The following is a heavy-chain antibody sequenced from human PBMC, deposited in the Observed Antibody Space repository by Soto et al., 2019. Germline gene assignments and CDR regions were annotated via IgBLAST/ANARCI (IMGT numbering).Heavy chain of an antibody. CDR3: AKDRAEVSCYFMDV. CDR2: LTGSGDNT. D-gene: IGHD6-25*01. J-gene: IGHJ6*03. CDR1: GFTFSNYA. V-gene: IGHV3-23*01. Sequence: GGSLRLSCSASGFTFSNYAMSWVRQAPGKGLEWVSGLTGSGDNTYYADFVKGRFTISRDNSKNTVYLQMNSLRAEDTAIYYCAKDRAEVSCYFMDVWGKGTTVTVSS.